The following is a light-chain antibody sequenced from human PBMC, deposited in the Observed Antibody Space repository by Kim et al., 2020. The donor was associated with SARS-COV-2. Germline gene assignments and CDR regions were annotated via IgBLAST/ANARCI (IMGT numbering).Light chain of an antibody. Sequence: VWDRVTITGGARQDISNDSGWDQKKQRRYPQSLIYVVPRLQRGVPPRFSATGSGTEFTLTLSSRQPEDFATYLCLKHNSHPITFGQGTRLGI. CDR3: LKHNSHPIT. V-gene: IGKV1-17*01. CDR2: VVP. CDR1: QDISND. J-gene: IGKJ5*01.